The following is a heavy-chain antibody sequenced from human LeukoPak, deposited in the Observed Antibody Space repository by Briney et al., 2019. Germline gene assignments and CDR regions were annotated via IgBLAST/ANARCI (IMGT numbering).Heavy chain of an antibody. CDR2: ISAYNGNT. Sequence: GASVKVSCKASGYTFTSYGINWVRQATGQGLEWMGWISAYNGNTNYAQKLQGRVTMTTDTSTSTAYMELMSLRSDDTAVYYCARDQWGYYYDSSGYYSVDAFDIWGQGTMVTVSS. J-gene: IGHJ3*02. CDR1: GYTFTSYG. CDR3: ARDQWGYYYDSSGYYSVDAFDI. D-gene: IGHD3-22*01. V-gene: IGHV1-18*01.